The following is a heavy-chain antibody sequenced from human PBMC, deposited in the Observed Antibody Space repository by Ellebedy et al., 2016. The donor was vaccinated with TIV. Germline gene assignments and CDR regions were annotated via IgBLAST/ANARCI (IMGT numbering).Heavy chain of an antibody. J-gene: IGHJ2*01. V-gene: IGHV4-31*03. CDR3: ARNVPIAVAGTSWYFDL. D-gene: IGHD6-19*01. CDR1: GGSISSGGYY. CDR2: IYYSGST. Sequence: SETLSLTCTVSGGSISSGGYYWSWIRQHPGKGLEWIGYIYYSGSTYYNPSLKSRVTISVDTSKNQFSLKLSSVTAADTAVYYCARNVPIAVAGTSWYFDLWGRGTLVTVSS.